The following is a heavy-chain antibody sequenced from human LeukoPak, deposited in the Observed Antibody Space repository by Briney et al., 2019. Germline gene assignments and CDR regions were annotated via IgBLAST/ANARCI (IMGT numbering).Heavy chain of an antibody. CDR3: ARAPSPRRWLDY. J-gene: IGHJ4*02. Sequence: GASVKVSCKASGYTFTSYAMNWVRQAPGQGLEWMGWINTNTGNPTYAQGFTGRFVFSLDAPVSTAYLQISSLKAEDTAVYYCARAPSPRRWLDYWGRGTLVTVSS. CDR1: GYTFTSYA. CDR2: INTNTGNP. V-gene: IGHV7-4-1*02. D-gene: IGHD4-23*01.